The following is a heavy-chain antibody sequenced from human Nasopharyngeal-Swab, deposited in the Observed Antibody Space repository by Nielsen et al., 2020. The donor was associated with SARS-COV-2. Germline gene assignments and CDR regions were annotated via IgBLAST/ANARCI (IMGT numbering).Heavy chain of an antibody. CDR1: GYTFSSYD. D-gene: IGHD6-13*01. Sequence: ASVKVSCKASGYTFSSYDINWVRQATGQGLEWMGWMNPNSGNTGYAQKFQGRVTMTRNTSISTAYMELSSLRSEDTAVYYCARGSLSYAAAAGTLSIYYYYYYMDVWGKGTTVTVSS. J-gene: IGHJ6*03. CDR3: ARGSLSYAAAAGTLSIYYYYYYMDV. V-gene: IGHV1-8*01. CDR2: MNPNSGNT.